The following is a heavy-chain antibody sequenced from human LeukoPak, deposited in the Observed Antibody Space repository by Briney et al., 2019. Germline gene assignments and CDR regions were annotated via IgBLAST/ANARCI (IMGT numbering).Heavy chain of an antibody. CDR3: ATLEWLSYYFDY. J-gene: IGHJ4*02. V-gene: IGHV4-31*03. CDR2: IYYSGST. D-gene: IGHD3-3*01. CDR1: GGSISSGGYY. Sequence: SETLSLTCTVSGGSISSGGYYWSWIHQHPGKGLEWIGYIYYSGSTYYNPSLKSRVTMSVDTSKNQFSLKLSSVTAADTAVYYCATLEWLSYYFDYWGQGTLVTVSS.